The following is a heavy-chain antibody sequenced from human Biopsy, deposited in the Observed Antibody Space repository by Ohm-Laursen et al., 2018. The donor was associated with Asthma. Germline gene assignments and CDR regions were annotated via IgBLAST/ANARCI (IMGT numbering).Heavy chain of an antibody. V-gene: IGHV1-3*01. CDR2: INAANGNT. Sequence: SSVKVSCKDYGYTFINYAIHWVRQAPGHSLEWMGWINAANGNTKYSQKFQGRLTISRDTSASTAYMDLSSLRSEDTAVYYCARTYFDFLTGQVHDAFAMWGQGTMVTVSS. D-gene: IGHD3-9*01. CDR3: ARTYFDFLTGQVHDAFAM. CDR1: GYTFINYA. J-gene: IGHJ3*02.